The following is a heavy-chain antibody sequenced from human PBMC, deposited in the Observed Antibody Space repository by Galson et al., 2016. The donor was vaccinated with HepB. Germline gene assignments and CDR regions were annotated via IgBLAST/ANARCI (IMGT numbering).Heavy chain of an antibody. CDR1: GLPVSNDY. CDR3: ARDPGFRNGMDV. CDR2: SYGDGRT. V-gene: IGHV3-53*01. J-gene: IGHJ6*02. Sequence: SLRLSCAAYGLPVSNDYMSWVRQAPGKGLKWVPVSYGDGRTYYAESVKGRFTISRDTPKNTVFLQMNSLRGEDTAVYYCARDPGFRNGMDVWGQGTTVTVS.